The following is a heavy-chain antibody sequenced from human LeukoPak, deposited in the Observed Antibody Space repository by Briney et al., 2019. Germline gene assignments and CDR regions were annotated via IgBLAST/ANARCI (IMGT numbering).Heavy chain of an antibody. CDR3: ARKYYDILTGYPRVYYYYYMDV. CDR1: GYTFTSYG. Sequence: ASVKVSCKASGYTFTSYGISWVRQAPGQGLEWMGWISAYNDNTNYAQKLQGRVTMTTDTSTSTAYMELRSLRSDDTAVYYCARKYYDILTGYPRVYYYYYMDVWGKGTTVTVSS. CDR2: ISAYNDNT. D-gene: IGHD3-9*01. V-gene: IGHV1-18*01. J-gene: IGHJ6*03.